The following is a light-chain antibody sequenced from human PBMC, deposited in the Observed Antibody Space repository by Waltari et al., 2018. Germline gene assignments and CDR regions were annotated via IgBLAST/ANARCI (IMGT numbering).Light chain of an antibody. Sequence: YVVTQPPSVSVAPGKTARLTCEGENIESKSVNWYQQKPGTAPVLVMFYDRDRPSGIPERLSGSNTGNTATLTINWVEPGDEADYHCQVWDDTNNSGVFGGGTKLTVL. CDR2: YDR. J-gene: IGLJ3*02. CDR1: NIESKS. V-gene: IGLV3-21*04. CDR3: QVWDDTNNSGV.